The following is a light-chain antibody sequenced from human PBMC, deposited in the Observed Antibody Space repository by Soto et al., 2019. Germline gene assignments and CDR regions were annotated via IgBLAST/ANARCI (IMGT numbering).Light chain of an antibody. V-gene: IGLV7-46*01. CDR3: LLSDSGGRV. Sequence: QAVVTQEASLTVSPGGTVTLTCGSSTGAVTSGHYPYWFQQKPGQAPRTLIYDTNNKHSWTPARFSGSLLGGKAALTLSGAQPEDEAEYYCLLSDSGGRVFGGGTKLTVL. J-gene: IGLJ3*02. CDR2: DTN. CDR1: TGAVTSGHY.